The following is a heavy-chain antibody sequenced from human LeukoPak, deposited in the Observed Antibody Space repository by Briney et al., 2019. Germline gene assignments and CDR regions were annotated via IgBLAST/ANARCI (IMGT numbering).Heavy chain of an antibody. CDR2: IKQDGSEK. V-gene: IGHV3-7*01. J-gene: IGHJ4*02. CDR1: GFTFSSYW. D-gene: IGHD5-12*01. CDR3: ASRVATPDPGVFDH. Sequence: GGSLRLSCAASGFTFSSYWMSWVRQAPGKGLEWVANIKQDGSEKYYVDSVKGRFTISRDNAKNSLYLQMNSLRAEDTAVYYCASRVATPDPGVFDHWGQGTLVTVSS.